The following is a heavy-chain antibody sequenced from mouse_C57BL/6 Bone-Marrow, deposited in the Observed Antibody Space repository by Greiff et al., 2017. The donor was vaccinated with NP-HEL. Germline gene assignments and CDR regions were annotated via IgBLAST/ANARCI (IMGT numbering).Heavy chain of an antibody. CDR2: ISNGGGST. D-gene: IGHD3-1*01. V-gene: IGHV5-12*01. CDR1: GFTFSDYY. Sequence: EVMLVESGGGLVQPGGSLKLSCAASGFTFSDYYMYWVRQTPETRLEWVAYISNGGGSTYYPDTVKGRFTISRDNAKTTLYLQMRRLKSEDTAMYYCASPRARDYAMDYWGQGTSVTVSS. CDR3: ASPRARDYAMDY. J-gene: IGHJ4*01.